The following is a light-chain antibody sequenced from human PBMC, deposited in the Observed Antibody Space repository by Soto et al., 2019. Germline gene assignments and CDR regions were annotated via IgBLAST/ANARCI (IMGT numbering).Light chain of an antibody. CDR2: EGT. J-gene: IGLJ3*02. Sequence: QSALTQPASVSGSPGQSITISCTGTSSDVGGYKYVSWYQHHPGKAPKLMIYEGTNRPSGVSDRFSGFKFGNTASLTISGLQAEDEADYYCSSYTSRVTWVFGGGTQLTVL. CDR3: SSYTSRVTWV. V-gene: IGLV2-14*01. CDR1: SSDVGGYKY.